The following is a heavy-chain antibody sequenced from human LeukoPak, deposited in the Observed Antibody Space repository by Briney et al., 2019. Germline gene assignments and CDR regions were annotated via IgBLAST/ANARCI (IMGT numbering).Heavy chain of an antibody. V-gene: IGHV3-66*01. CDR2: IYSGGST. Sequence: GGSLRLPCAASGFTVSNNYMSWVRQAPGKGLEWVSLIYSGGSTYYADSVKGRFTISRDNSKNTLYLQMNSLRAEDTAVYYCARVGVVGLRYFDWSRYYYYYMDVWGKGTTVTVSS. CDR1: GFTVSNNY. J-gene: IGHJ6*03. CDR3: ARVGVVGLRYFDWSRYYYYYMDV. D-gene: IGHD3-9*01.